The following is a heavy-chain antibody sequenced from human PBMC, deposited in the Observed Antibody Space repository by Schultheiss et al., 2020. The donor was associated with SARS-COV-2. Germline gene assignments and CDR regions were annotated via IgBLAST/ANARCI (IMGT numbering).Heavy chain of an antibody. J-gene: IGHJ6*02. CDR1: GFTLNNFW. CDR2: ITNDGGTT. Sequence: GGSLRLSCAASGFTLNNFWMHWIRQTPGEGPVWVSCITNDGGTTLYADSVKGRFTISRDIAKNTLYLQLNSLRAEDTAVYYCARGDYPYGLGVWGQGTTVTVSS. V-gene: IGHV3-74*01. CDR3: ARGDYPYGLGV.